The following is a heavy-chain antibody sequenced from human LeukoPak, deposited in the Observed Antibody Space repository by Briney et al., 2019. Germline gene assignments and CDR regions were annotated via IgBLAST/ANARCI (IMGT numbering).Heavy chain of an antibody. J-gene: IGHJ4*02. V-gene: IGHV3-48*03. Sequence: GVLRLSCAASGFSFSSYEMNWVRQAPGKGLEWVSYISPTGSTTFYADSVKGRFTISRDNAKNSLYLQMNSLRAEDTAVYYCARDEMGATTEFDYWGQGTLVTVSS. D-gene: IGHD1-26*01. CDR2: ISPTGSTT. CDR1: GFSFSSYE. CDR3: ARDEMGATTEFDY.